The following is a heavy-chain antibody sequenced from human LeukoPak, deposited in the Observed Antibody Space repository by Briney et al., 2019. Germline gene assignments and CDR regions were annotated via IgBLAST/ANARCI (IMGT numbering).Heavy chain of an antibody. D-gene: IGHD3-10*01. V-gene: IGHV1-8*01. CDR1: GYTFTSYD. CDR3: ARAITMVRGAKTFSY. CDR2: MNPNSGNT. Sequence: ASVKVSCNASGYTFTSYDINWVRQATGQGLEWMGWMNPNSGNTGYAQKFQGRVTMTRNTSISTAYMELSSLRSEDTAVYYCARAITMVRGAKTFSYWGQGTLVTVSS. J-gene: IGHJ4*02.